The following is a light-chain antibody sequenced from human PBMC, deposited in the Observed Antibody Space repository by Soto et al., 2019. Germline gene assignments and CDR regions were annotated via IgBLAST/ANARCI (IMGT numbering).Light chain of an antibody. CDR2: DAS. J-gene: IGKJ4*01. V-gene: IGKV3-11*01. Sequence: EIVLTQSPATRSLSPGESATLSCRASQSVGTFLAWYQHKPGQAPRLLILDASTRATGVPPRFSGSKSGTDFTLTISRLENEDFAVYYCQQRRTWTLTFGGGTKVDIK. CDR1: QSVGTF. CDR3: QQRRTWTLT.